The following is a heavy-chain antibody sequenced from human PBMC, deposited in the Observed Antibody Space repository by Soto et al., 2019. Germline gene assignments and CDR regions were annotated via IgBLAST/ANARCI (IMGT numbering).Heavy chain of an antibody. CDR1: GYSFTNHY. CDR2: INPNSGGT. CDR3: ARDLPMGTAVADP. D-gene: IGHD3-10*01. Sequence: QVQLVQSGAEVKEPGASVKVSCKASGYSFTNHYMHWVRQAPGQGLEWMGWINPNSGGTKSAQQFQGRVTMTRDTSISTAYMELSSLRFDDTAVFYCARDLPMGTAVADPWGQGTLVTVSS. V-gene: IGHV1-2*02. J-gene: IGHJ5*02.